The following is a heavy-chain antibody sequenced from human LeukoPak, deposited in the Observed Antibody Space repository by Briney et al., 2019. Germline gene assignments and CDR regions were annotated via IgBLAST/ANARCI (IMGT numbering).Heavy chain of an antibody. CDR2: ISGSGGST. CDR1: GFTFSSYA. V-gene: IGHV3-23*01. Sequence: GGSLRLSCAASGFTFSSYAMSWVRQAPGKGLEWVSAISGSGGSTYYADSVKGRFTISRDNSKNTLYLQMNSLRAEDTAVYYCAKAKGRLIVEYYFDYWGQGTLVTVPS. CDR3: AKAKGRLIVEYYFDY. D-gene: IGHD3-16*02. J-gene: IGHJ4*02.